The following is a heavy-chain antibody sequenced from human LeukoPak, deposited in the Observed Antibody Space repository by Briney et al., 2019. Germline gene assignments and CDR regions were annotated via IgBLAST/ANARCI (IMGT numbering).Heavy chain of an antibody. D-gene: IGHD2-15*01. V-gene: IGHV3-30*04. CDR3: AKDYGSGGSFDY. Sequence: PGGSLRLSCSASGFTFSSYAMHWVRQAPGKGLEWVAVISYDGSNKYYADSVKGRFTISRDNSKNTLYLQMNSLRAEDTAVYYCAKDYGSGGSFDYWGQGTLVTVSS. CDR1: GFTFSSYA. J-gene: IGHJ4*02. CDR2: ISYDGSNK.